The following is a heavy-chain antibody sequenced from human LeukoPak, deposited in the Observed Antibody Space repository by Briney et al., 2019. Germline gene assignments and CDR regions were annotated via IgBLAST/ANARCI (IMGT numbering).Heavy chain of an antibody. J-gene: IGHJ4*02. CDR1: GFIFSTHA. D-gene: IGHD2-15*01. V-gene: IGHV3-23*01. CDR2: VSGSGGTT. CDR3: ARGYCSGGSCNWGQFDS. Sequence: GGSLRLSYAASGFIFSTHAMSWVRLAPGRGLEWVSVVSGSGGTTYYAVSVKGRFTISRDNSLSTLSLQMKSLRVEGTALYHCARGYCSGGSCNWGQFDSWGQGTLVTVSS.